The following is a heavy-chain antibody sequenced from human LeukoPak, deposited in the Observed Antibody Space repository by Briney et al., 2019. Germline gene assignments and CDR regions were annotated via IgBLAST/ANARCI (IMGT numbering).Heavy chain of an antibody. CDR1: GFTFSSYV. V-gene: IGHV3-33*06. CDR2: IWYDGSNK. CDR3: AKALNYWYFDL. J-gene: IGHJ2*01. Sequence: PGGSLRLACAASGFTFSSYVMHWVRQAPGKGLEWVAVIWYDGSNKYYEDSVKGRFTISRDNSKNTLYLQMNSLRAEDTATYYCAKALNYWYFDLWGRGNLVTVSS.